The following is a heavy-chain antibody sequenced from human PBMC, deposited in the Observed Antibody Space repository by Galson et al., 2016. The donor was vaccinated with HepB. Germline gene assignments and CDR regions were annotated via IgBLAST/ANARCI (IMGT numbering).Heavy chain of an antibody. Sequence: SLRLSCAASGFTFNNYAMTWVRQAPGKGLEWVSSVSGSGGTTYYADSVKVRFTISRDNSKNTLYLQMNSLRAEDTAIYYCARDPERYSYGYGWFDVWGQGTLVTVSS. CDR3: ARDPERYSYGYGWFDV. CDR1: GFTFNNYA. D-gene: IGHD5-18*01. J-gene: IGHJ5*02. CDR2: VSGSGGTT. V-gene: IGHV3-23*01.